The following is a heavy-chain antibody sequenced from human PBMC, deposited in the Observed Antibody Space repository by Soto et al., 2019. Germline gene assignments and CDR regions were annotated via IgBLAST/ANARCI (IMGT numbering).Heavy chain of an antibody. CDR1: GGYLSGYY. Sequence: SEALSPPCSISGGYLSGYYWGWVRPPPGKGVEGIGYDYYCGSTKYNPSLESRVTISVDRSKNQFSLKLSSVTAADTAVYYCARSLFGDLRGEKAFDIWGQGTLVTASS. CDR2: DYYCGST. CDR3: ARSLFGDLRGEKAFDI. V-gene: IGHV4-59*01. D-gene: IGHD4-17*01. J-gene: IGHJ3*02.